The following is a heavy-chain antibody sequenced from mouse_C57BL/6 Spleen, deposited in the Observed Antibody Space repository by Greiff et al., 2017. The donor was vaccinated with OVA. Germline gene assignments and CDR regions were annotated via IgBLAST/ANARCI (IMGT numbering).Heavy chain of an antibody. J-gene: IGHJ4*01. CDR2: IYPGSGNT. Sequence: QVQLQQSGAELVRPGASVKLSCKASGYTFTDYYINWVKQRPGQGLEWIARIYPGSGNTYYNEKFKGKAPLTAEKSSSTAYMQLSSLTSEDSAVYFCARYFRDYAMDDWGQGTSVTGSS. D-gene: IGHD3-2*02. CDR3: ARYFRDYAMDD. V-gene: IGHV1-76*01. CDR1: GYTFTDYY.